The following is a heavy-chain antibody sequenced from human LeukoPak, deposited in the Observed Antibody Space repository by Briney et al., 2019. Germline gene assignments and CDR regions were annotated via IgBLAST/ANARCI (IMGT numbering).Heavy chain of an antibody. J-gene: IGHJ4*02. CDR1: GFNFNSYA. V-gene: IGHV3-30*01. CDR2: ISYDGSNK. Sequence: GGSLRLSCAASGFNFNSYAMHWVGQAPAKGLEGVAVISYDGSNKYYADSVKGRFTISRDNSKNTLYLQMNGLRAEDTAVYYCASGRRGYYYDSSGYSPFDYWGQGTLVTVSS. CDR3: ASGRRGYYYDSSGYSPFDY. D-gene: IGHD3-22*01.